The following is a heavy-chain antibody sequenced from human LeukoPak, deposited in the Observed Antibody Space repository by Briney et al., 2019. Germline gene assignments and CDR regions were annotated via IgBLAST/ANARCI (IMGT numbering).Heavy chain of an antibody. Sequence: ASVKVSCKASGYAFTGYYMHWVRQAPGQGLEWMGWINPNSGGTNYAQKFQGRVTVTRDTSISTAYMELSRLRSDDTAVYYCARNPYVHYYYYMDVWGKGTTVTVSS. J-gene: IGHJ6*03. D-gene: IGHD3-16*01. CDR2: INPNSGGT. V-gene: IGHV1-2*02. CDR1: GYAFTGYY. CDR3: ARNPYVHYYYYMDV.